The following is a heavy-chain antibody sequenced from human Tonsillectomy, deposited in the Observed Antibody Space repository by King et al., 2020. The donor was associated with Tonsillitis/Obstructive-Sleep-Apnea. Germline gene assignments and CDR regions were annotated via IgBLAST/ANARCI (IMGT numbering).Heavy chain of an antibody. CDR2: IYFTGST. CDR3: AREPGDLGAFDI. J-gene: IGHJ3*02. CDR1: GGSISSYY. Sequence: VQLQESGPGLVKPSETLSLTCTVSGGSISSYYWSWIRQPPGKGLEWIGSIYFTGSTNHNPSLKSRVIISVDTSKNQFSLKLSSVTAADTAVYYCAREPGDLGAFDIWGPGTMGTVSS. V-gene: IGHV4-59*01. D-gene: IGHD1-14*01.